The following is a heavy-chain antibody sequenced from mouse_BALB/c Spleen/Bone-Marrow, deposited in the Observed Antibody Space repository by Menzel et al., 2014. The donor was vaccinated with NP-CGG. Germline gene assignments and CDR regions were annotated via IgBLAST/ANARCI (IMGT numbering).Heavy chain of an antibody. CDR3: ARVTSSAVGAMDY. Sequence: QVQLQQSGPGLVAPSQSLSITCTVSGFSLTNYGVHWVRQPPGKGLEWLGVIWAGGSTNYNSALMSRLSISKDNSKSQVVLKMISLQTDDTAMCYCARVTSSAVGAMDYWGQGTSVTVSS. D-gene: IGHD3-2*02. J-gene: IGHJ4*01. CDR2: IWAGGST. CDR1: GFSLTNYG. V-gene: IGHV2-9*02.